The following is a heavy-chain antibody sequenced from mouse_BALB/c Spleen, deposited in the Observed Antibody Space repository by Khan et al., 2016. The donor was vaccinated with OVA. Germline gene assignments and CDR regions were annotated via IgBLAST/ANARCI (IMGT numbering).Heavy chain of an antibody. Sequence: EVQLVESGPGLVKPSQSLSLTCTVTGYSITSDYAWNWIRQFPGNKLEWMGYISYSGNTKYNPSLKSRISITRDTSENQFFLQLNSVTIEDTATYYCARIYGVDFDYWGQGTTLTVSS. CDR1: GYSITSDYA. CDR2: ISYSGNT. CDR3: ARIYGVDFDY. J-gene: IGHJ2*01. V-gene: IGHV3-2*02. D-gene: IGHD1-1*01.